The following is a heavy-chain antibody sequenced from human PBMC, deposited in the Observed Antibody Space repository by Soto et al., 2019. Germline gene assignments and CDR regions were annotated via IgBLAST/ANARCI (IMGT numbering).Heavy chain of an antibody. CDR3: ARDRAKASLYYYYGMDV. CDR1: GFTVSSNY. Sequence: EVQLVETGGGLIQPGGSLRLSCAASGFTVSSNYMSWVRQAPGKGLEWVSVIYSGGSTYYADSVKGRFTISRDNSKNNRYRQMNSLRAEDTAVYYCARDRAKASLYYYYGMDVWGQGTTVTVSS. CDR2: IYSGGST. J-gene: IGHJ6*02. V-gene: IGHV3-53*02.